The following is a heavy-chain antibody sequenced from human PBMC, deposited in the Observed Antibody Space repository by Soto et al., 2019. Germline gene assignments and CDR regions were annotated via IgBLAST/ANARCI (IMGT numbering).Heavy chain of an antibody. V-gene: IGHV3-48*01. D-gene: IGHD3-3*01. CDR1: GFTFSSYS. CDR2: ISSSSSTI. Sequence: GGSLRLSCAASGFTFSSYSMNWVRQAPGKGLEWVSYISSSSSTIYYADSVKGRFTISRDNAKNSLYLQMNSLRAEDTAVYYCAREYYDFWSGYYNPGLHYYYYMDVWGKGTTVTVSS. CDR3: AREYYDFWSGYYNPGLHYYYYMDV. J-gene: IGHJ6*03.